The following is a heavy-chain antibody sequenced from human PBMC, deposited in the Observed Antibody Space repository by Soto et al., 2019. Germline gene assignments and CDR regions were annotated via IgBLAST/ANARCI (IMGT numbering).Heavy chain of an antibody. CDR1: GGSISSYY. CDR3: ARLYRYSSGWSPYDY. J-gene: IGHJ4*02. CDR2: IYYSGTT. D-gene: IGHD6-19*01. V-gene: IGHV4-59*08. Sequence: KPSETLSLTCTVSGGSISSYYWSWIRQPPGKGLEWIGYIYYSGTTNYNPSLKSRVSISVDTSKNQFSLKLSSVTAADTAVYYCARLYRYSSGWSPYDYWGQGTLVTVSS.